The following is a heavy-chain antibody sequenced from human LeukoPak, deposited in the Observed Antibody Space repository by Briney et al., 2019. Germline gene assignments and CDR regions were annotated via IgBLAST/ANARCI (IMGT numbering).Heavy chain of an antibody. CDR3: ARPTTGPATQGYDS. J-gene: IGHJ4*02. Sequence: SETLSLTCTVSGRSISSSPYYWAWIRQPPGKGLEWIGSIYYRGNTYHNPSLKSRDTISVDPSKNQFSLSVISVTAADTAVYFCARPTTGPATQGYDSWGQGILVTVAS. CDR2: IYYRGNT. V-gene: IGHV4-39*01. D-gene: IGHD1-1*01. CDR1: GRSISSSPYY.